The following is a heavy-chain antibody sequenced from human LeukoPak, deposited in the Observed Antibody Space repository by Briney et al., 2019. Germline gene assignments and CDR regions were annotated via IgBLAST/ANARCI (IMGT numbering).Heavy chain of an antibody. Sequence: GGSLRLSCAASAFTFSSYWMHWVRQAPGKGLVWVSRINRDGTTTNYADSVKGRFTISRDSSKSTLYLQMNSLRAEDTAVYYCAKELTVGTTSKNLDYWGQGTLVTVSS. CDR3: AKELTVGTTSKNLDY. CDR2: INRDGTTT. V-gene: IGHV3-74*01. J-gene: IGHJ4*02. CDR1: AFTFSSYW. D-gene: IGHD1-26*01.